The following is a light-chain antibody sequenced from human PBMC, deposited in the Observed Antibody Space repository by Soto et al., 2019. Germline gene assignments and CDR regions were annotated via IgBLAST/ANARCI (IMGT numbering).Light chain of an antibody. V-gene: IGKV3D-15*01. Sequence: EIVMTQSPATLSVSPGDTATLSCRASQSVSRHLAWYQQRPGQAPRLLVYDATTRATGVPVRFSASGSGTEFTLTIASLQSDDFAVYYCQQYNNWPPITFGQGTRLDI. CDR1: QSVSRH. J-gene: IGKJ5*01. CDR2: DAT. CDR3: QQYNNWPPIT.